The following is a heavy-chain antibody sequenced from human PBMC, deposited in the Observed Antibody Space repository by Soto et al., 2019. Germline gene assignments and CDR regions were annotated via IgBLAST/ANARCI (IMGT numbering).Heavy chain of an antibody. CDR1: GFTFSSYA. Sequence: GGSLRLSCAASGFTFSSYAMHWVRQAPGKGLEWVAVISYDGSNKYYADSVKGRFTISRDNSKNTLYLQMNSLRAEDTAVYYCARDGRYYYDSSGYYGFDPWGQGTLVTVSS. CDR3: ARDGRYYYDSSGYYGFDP. D-gene: IGHD3-22*01. J-gene: IGHJ5*02. V-gene: IGHV3-30-3*01. CDR2: ISYDGSNK.